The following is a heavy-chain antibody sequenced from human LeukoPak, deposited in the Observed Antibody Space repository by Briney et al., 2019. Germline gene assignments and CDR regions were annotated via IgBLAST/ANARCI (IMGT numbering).Heavy chain of an antibody. CDR2: INHSGST. CDR3: ARGSSWSNADGMDV. J-gene: IGHJ6*02. D-gene: IGHD6-13*01. CDR1: GGSFSGYY. V-gene: IGHV4-34*01. Sequence: SETLSLTCAVYGGSFSGYYWSWIRQPPGKGLEWIGEINHSGSTNYNPSLKSRVTISVDTSKSQFSLKLSSVTAADTAVYYCARGSSWSNADGMDVWGQGTTVTVSS.